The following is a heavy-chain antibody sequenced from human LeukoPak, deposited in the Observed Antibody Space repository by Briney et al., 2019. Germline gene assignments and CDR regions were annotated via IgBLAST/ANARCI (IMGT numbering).Heavy chain of an antibody. Sequence: PSETLSLTCAVYGGSISSSSYYWGWIRQPPGKGLEWIGSIYYSGSTYYNPSLKSRVTISVDTSKNQFSLKLSSVTAADTAVYYCARDGFHGDTVPFDYWGQGTLVTVSS. J-gene: IGHJ4*02. CDR3: ARDGFHGDTVPFDY. V-gene: IGHV4-39*07. D-gene: IGHD4-17*01. CDR2: IYYSGST. CDR1: GGSISSSSYY.